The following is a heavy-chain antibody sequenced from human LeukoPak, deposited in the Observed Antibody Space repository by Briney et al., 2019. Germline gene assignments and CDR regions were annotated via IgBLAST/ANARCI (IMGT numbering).Heavy chain of an antibody. J-gene: IGHJ4*02. V-gene: IGHV1-18*01. D-gene: IGHD5-12*01. CDR1: GYTFTSYG. CDR2: ISAYNGNT. Sequence: ASVKVSCKAAGYTFTSYGISWVRQAPGQGLEWMGWISAYNGNTNYAQKLQGRVTMTTDTSTSTAYMELRSLRSDDTAVYYCARDRSGLRFGDYWGQGTLVTVSS. CDR3: ARDRSGLRFGDY.